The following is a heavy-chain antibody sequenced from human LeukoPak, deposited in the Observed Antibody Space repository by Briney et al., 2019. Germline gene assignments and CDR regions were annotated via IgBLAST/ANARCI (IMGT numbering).Heavy chain of an antibody. CDR2: IKRDGSEK. CDR1: GFTFSSYW. D-gene: IGHD1-14*01. CDR3: ARDASGPNYYYYYMDV. Sequence: GGSLRLSCAASGFTFSSYWMTWVRQAPGKGLEWVGNIKRDGSEKYFVDSVKGRFTISRDNAKNSLYLQMNSLRAEDTAVYYCARDASGPNYYYYYMDVWGKGTTVTVSS. J-gene: IGHJ6*03. V-gene: IGHV3-7*01.